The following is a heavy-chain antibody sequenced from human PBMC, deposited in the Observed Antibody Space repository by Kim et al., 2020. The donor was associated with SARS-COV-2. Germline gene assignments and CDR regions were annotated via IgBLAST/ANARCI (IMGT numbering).Heavy chain of an antibody. CDR3: ARDPGYCSSTSCPTDDY. V-gene: IGHV3-21*01. J-gene: IGHJ4*02. Sequence: VKGRFTISRDNAKNSLYLQMNGLRAEDTAVYYCARDPGYCSSTSCPTDDYWGQGTLVTVSS. D-gene: IGHD2-2*01.